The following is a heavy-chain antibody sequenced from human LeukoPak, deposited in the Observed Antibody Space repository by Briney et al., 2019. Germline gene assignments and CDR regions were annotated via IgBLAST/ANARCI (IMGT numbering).Heavy chain of an antibody. CDR3: ARVGLLWFGELFNYYYGMDV. CDR2: ISSSGSTI. CDR1: GFTFSSYE. Sequence: GGSPRLSCAASGFTFSSYEMNWVRQAPGKGLEWVSYISSSGSTIYYADSVKGRFTISRDNAKNSLYLQMNSLRAEDTAVYYCARVGLLWFGELFNYYYGMDVWGQGTTVTVSS. D-gene: IGHD3-10*01. V-gene: IGHV3-48*03. J-gene: IGHJ6*02.